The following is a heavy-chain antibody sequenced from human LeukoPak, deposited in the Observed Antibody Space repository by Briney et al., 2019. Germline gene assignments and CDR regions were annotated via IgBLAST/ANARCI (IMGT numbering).Heavy chain of an antibody. D-gene: IGHD3-3*01. CDR3: ARDPIFGVIKSNWFDP. J-gene: IGHJ5*02. CDR1: GYTFTGYY. V-gene: IGHV1-2*02. Sequence: ASVKVSCKASGYTFTGYYMHWVRQAPGQGLEWMGWINPNSGGTNYAQKFQGRVTMTRDTSISTAYMELSRLRSDDTAVYYCARDPIFGVIKSNWFDPWGQGTLVTVSS. CDR2: INPNSGGT.